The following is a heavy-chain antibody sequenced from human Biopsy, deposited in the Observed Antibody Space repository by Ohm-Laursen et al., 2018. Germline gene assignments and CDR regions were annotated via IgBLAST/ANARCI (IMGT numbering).Heavy chain of an antibody. D-gene: IGHD6-6*01. Sequence: SLSLSCAASGFSVSSYDMNWVRQAPGKGLEWISYISETSSHIYDADSVRGRFTVARDIAKNSLYLQLNSLRVEDTAVYYCARDSSRRAREGGMDVWGQGTTVTVSS. CDR2: ISETSSHI. V-gene: IGHV3-21*01. CDR3: ARDSSRRAREGGMDV. J-gene: IGHJ6*02. CDR1: GFSVSSYD.